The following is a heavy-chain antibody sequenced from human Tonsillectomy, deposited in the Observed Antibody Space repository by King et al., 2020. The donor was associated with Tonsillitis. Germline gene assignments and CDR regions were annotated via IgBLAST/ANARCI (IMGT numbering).Heavy chain of an antibody. Sequence: DVQLVESGGVVVQPGGSLRLSCAASGFTFDDYAMHWVRQPLGKGLEWVSLISWDGGSTFYADSVKGRFTISRDNSKNSLYLQMNSLRAEDTALYYCAAGVGATTLYYWGQGTLVTVSS. CDR2: ISWDGGST. CDR3: AAGVGATTLYY. V-gene: IGHV3-43D*04. D-gene: IGHD1-26*01. J-gene: IGHJ4*02. CDR1: GFTFDDYA.